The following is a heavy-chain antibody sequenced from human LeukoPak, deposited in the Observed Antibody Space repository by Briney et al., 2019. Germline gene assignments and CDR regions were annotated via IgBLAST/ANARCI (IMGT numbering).Heavy chain of an antibody. V-gene: IGHV1-2*02. CDR3: ARAEALYDSSGYYEDY. Sequence: GASVKVSCKASGYTFTGYYMHWVRQAPGQGLEWMGWINPNSGATNYAQRFQGGVTMTRDTSISTAYMELSRLRSDDTAVYYCARAEALYDSSGYYEDYWGQGTLVTVSS. CDR2: INPNSGAT. J-gene: IGHJ4*02. D-gene: IGHD3-22*01. CDR1: GYTFTGYY.